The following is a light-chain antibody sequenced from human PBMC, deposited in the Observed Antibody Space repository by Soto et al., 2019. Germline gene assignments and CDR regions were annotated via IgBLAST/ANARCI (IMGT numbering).Light chain of an antibody. V-gene: IGKV1-16*01. CDR3: HQYDLYPLT. CDR2: AAS. Sequence: DIQMTQSPSSLSASVGDRVTISCRASQAISSYLAWFQQKPGKAPKYLIFAASRLQGGVPSRFGGSGSGTDFTLTIPSLQPEDFAPYYCHQYDLYPLTFGGGTRVEI. CDR1: QAISSY. J-gene: IGKJ4*01.